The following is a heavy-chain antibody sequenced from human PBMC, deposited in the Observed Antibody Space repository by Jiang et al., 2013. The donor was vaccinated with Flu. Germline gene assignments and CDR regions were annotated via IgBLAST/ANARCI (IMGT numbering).Heavy chain of an antibody. Sequence: GAEVKKPGASVKVSCKASGYTFTSYGISWVRQAPGQGLEWMGWISAYNGNTNYAQKLQGRVTMTTDTSTSTAYMELRSLRSDDTAVYYCARDLEAAREWELLCYWGQGTLVTVSS. CDR2: ISAYNGNT. D-gene: IGHD1-26*01. V-gene: IGHV1-18*01. CDR3: ARDLEAAREWELLCY. CDR1: GYTFTSYG. J-gene: IGHJ4*02.